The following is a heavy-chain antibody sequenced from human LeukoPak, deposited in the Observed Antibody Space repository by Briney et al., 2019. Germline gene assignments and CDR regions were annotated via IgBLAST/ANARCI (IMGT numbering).Heavy chain of an antibody. CDR1: GGSISSSSYY. Sequence: SETLSLTCTVSGGSISSSSYYWGWIRQPPGKGLEWNRSIYYSGSTYYNPSLKSRVTISVDTSKTQFSLKLSSVTAADTAVYYYSRHYSIVVVPAAIFDYWGQGTLVTVSS. CDR3: SRHYSIVVVPAAIFDY. D-gene: IGHD2-2*01. J-gene: IGHJ4*02. V-gene: IGHV4-39*01. CDR2: IYYSGST.